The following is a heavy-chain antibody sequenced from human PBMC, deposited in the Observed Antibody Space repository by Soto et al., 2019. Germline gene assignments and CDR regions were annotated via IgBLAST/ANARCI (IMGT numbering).Heavy chain of an antibody. V-gene: IGHV1-46*01. CDR3: ARETYGDYVGYFDP. Sequence: GASVKVSCKASGYTFTSYLMHWVRQAPGQGLEYMGFINPDGGSARYAQKFQGRVTMTSDTSTSTVFMELTSLTSDDTAVFYCARETYGDYVGYFDPWGQGILVTVSS. CDR2: INPDGGSA. J-gene: IGHJ5*02. CDR1: GYTFTSYL. D-gene: IGHD4-17*01.